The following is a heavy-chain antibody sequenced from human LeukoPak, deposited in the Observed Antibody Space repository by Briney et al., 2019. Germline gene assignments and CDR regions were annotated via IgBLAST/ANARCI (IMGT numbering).Heavy chain of an antibody. Sequence: LAGGSLRLSCAASGFSFSSHEMKWVRQAPGKGLEWVSYISSSGTTVFYADSVKGRFTISRDNSKNSLYLQMNSLRTEDTALYYCARDSQEFFQHWGQGTLVTVSS. CDR2: ISSSGTTV. V-gene: IGHV3-48*03. CDR3: ARDSQEFFQH. CDR1: GFSFSSHE. J-gene: IGHJ1*01.